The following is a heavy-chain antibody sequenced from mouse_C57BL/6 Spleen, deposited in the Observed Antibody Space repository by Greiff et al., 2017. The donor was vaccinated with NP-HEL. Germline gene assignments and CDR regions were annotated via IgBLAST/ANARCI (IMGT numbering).Heavy chain of an antibody. D-gene: IGHD3-2*02. CDR2: IDPSDSET. J-gene: IGHJ4*01. CDR3: ARHSSGYDAMDY. Sequence: QVQLQQPGAELVRPGSSVKLSCKASGYTFTSYWMHWVKQRPIQGLEWIGNIDPSDSETHYNQKFKDKATLTVDKSSSTAYMQLSSLTSEDSAVYYCARHSSGYDAMDYWGQGTSVTVSS. V-gene: IGHV1-52*01. CDR1: GYTFTSYW.